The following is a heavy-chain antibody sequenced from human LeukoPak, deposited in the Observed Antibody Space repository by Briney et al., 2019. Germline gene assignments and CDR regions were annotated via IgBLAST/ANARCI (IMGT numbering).Heavy chain of an antibody. D-gene: IGHD6-6*01. V-gene: IGHV3-21*01. CDR1: GFTFSSYE. CDR2: ISRDSAYM. Sequence: GGSLRLSCAASGFTFSSYEMNWVRQAPGKGLEWVSYISRDSAYMYLADSVKGRFTISRDNAKNSLYLQMDSLRGEDTAMYYCARDDASTARASGMDVWGRGTTVTVSS. CDR3: ARDDASTARASGMDV. J-gene: IGHJ6*04.